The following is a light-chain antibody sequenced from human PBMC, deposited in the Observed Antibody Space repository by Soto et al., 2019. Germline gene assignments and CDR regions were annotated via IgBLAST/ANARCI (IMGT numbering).Light chain of an antibody. CDR2: SSD. V-gene: IGLV1-47*02. CDR3: ASWDDSLRGVV. CDR1: SSNLGGNF. Sequence: QSVLTQPPSASGTPGQRVTISCSGGSSNLGGNFVYWYRHLPGAAPKLLIYSSDQRPSGVPDRFSGSKSGTSASLAISGLRSADEADYYCASWDDSLRGVVFAGGTKLTVL. J-gene: IGLJ2*01.